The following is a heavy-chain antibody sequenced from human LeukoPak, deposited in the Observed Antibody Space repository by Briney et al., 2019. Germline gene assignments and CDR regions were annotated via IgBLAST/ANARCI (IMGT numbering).Heavy chain of an antibody. CDR2: IIPIFGTA. Sequence: ASVKVSCKASGGTFSSYAISWVRQAPGQGLEWMGGIIPIFGTANYAQKFQGRVTITADESTSTAYMELSSLRSEDTAVYYCARGFLDPKHSSSPTHFDYWGQGTLVTVSS. CDR1: GGTFSSYA. CDR3: ARGFLDPKHSSSPTHFDY. D-gene: IGHD6-6*01. J-gene: IGHJ4*02. V-gene: IGHV1-69*13.